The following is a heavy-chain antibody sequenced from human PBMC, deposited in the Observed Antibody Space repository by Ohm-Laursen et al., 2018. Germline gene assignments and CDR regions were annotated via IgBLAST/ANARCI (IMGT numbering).Heavy chain of an antibody. Sequence: ASVKVFCKASGFTFTSSAMQWVRQARGQRLEWIGWIVVGSSNTNYAQKFQERVTITRDMSTSTAYMELSSLRSEDTAVYYCAAEAVYSGGSGFDYWGQGTLVTVSS. CDR1: GFTFTSSA. CDR3: AAEAVYSGGSGFDY. CDR2: IVVGSSNT. V-gene: IGHV1-58*02. J-gene: IGHJ4*02. D-gene: IGHD1-26*01.